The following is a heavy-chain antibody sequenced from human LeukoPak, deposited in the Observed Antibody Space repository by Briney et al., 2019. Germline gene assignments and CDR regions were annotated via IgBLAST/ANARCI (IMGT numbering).Heavy chain of an antibody. CDR1: GGSISSYY. D-gene: IGHD3-22*01. J-gene: IGHJ4*02. V-gene: IGHV4-59*01. CDR3: ARAFRGYYYYFDY. Sequence: SETLSLTCTVSGGSISSYYWSWIRQPPGKGLEWIGYIYYSGSTSYNPSLKSRVTISVDTSKNQFSLKLSSVTAADTAVYYCARAFRGYYYYFDYWGQGTLVTVSS. CDR2: IYYSGST.